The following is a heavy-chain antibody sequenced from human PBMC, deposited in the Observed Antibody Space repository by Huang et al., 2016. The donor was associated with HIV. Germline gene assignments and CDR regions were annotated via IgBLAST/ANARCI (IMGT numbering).Heavy chain of an antibody. CDR3: ARTKGEFDF. V-gene: IGHV1-18*04. D-gene: IGHD3-16*01. J-gene: IGHJ4*02. CDR2: ISGDNVST. Sequence: QIHLVQSGPEVKQPGASVKGSCKASGYKFHIYEITWVRQTPGQGLEGMGWISGDNVSTRFAQKFQDRLTMTTDVSTSTAYLELRSLRLDDTAVYYCARTKGEFDFWGQGALVTVSS. CDR1: GYKFHIYE.